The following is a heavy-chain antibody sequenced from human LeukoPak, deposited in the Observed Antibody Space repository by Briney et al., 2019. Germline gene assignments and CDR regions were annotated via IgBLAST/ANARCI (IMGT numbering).Heavy chain of an antibody. CDR1: GFTFSSYA. D-gene: IGHD3-9*01. Sequence: GGSLRLSCAASGFTFSSYAMSWVRQAPKGLEWVSTISDSGGRTYYADSVKGRFTISRDNSKNTLYLQMNSLGAEDTAVYYCAKTVVSAGWHYFDYWGQGTLVSVSS. CDR2: ISDSGGRT. V-gene: IGHV3-23*01. J-gene: IGHJ4*02. CDR3: AKTVVSAGWHYFDY.